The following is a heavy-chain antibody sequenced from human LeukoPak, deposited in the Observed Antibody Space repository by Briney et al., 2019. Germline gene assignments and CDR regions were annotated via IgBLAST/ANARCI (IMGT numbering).Heavy chain of an antibody. CDR1: GFTFSTYV. J-gene: IGHJ4*02. V-gene: IGHV3-64D*06. Sequence: GGALRLSCSVSGFTFSTYVMQWVRQAKGKGLEYVSAISSNGDNTYYADSVKGRFTISRDNSKNTLYLQMSSLRADDTAVYYCVRGTGYWGQGTLVTVSS. CDR2: ISSNGDNT. CDR3: VRGTGY.